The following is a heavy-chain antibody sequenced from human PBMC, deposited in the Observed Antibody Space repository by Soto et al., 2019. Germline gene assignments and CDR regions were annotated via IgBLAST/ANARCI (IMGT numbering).Heavy chain of an antibody. Sequence: VASVKVSCKASGGTFSSYAVSWVRQAPGQGXEWMGGIIPIFGTANYAQKFQGRVTITADESTSTAYMELSSLRSEDTAVYYCARGGEYYYDSSGPANFDYWGQGTLVTVSS. CDR3: ARGGEYYYDSSGPANFDY. J-gene: IGHJ4*02. V-gene: IGHV1-69*13. CDR1: GGTFSSYA. CDR2: IIPIFGTA. D-gene: IGHD3-22*01.